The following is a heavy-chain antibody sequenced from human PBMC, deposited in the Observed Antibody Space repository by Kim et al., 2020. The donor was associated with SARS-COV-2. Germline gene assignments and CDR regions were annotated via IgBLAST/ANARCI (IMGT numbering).Heavy chain of an antibody. Sequence: EDSVKGRVTISKDNAKNTLYLQMNSLTAEDTAVYYCARRQFTSGWYYFDYWGQGTLVTVSS. CDR3: ARRQFTSGWYYFDY. V-gene: IGHV3-74*01. J-gene: IGHJ4*02. D-gene: IGHD6-19*01.